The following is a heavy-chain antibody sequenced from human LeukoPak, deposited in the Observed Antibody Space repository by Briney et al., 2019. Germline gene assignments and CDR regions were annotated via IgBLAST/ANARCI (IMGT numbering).Heavy chain of an antibody. Sequence: GGSLRLSCAASEFTFSTFWMYWVRQAPGKGLEWVANIKAGGSVKHYVDSVEGRFSISRDNARSSLYLQMNSLRAEDTAVYYCVRDSDYQRNSGGLYAHYDALDIWGHGTMVTVSS. CDR1: EFTFSTFW. CDR3: VRDSDYQRNSGGLYAHYDALDI. D-gene: IGHD2-21*01. J-gene: IGHJ3*02. CDR2: IKAGGSVK. V-gene: IGHV3-7*01.